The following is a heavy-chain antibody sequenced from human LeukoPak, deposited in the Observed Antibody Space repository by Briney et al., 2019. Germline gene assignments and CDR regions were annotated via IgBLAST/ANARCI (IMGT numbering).Heavy chain of an antibody. CDR3: ARDERVGYYGSGSYYYYGMDV. CDR1: GFTFSSYS. J-gene: IGHJ6*04. Sequence: GGSLRLSCAASGFTFSSYSMNWVRQAPGKGLEWVSSISSSSSYIYYADSVKGRFTISRDNAKNSLYLQMNSLRAEDTAVYYCARDERVGYYGSGSYYYYGMDVWGKGTTVIVSS. V-gene: IGHV3-21*01. CDR2: ISSSSSYI. D-gene: IGHD3-10*01.